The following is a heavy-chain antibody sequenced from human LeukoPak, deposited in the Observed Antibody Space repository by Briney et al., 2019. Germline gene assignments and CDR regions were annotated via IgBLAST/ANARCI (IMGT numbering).Heavy chain of an antibody. J-gene: IGHJ6*03. CDR1: GFTFSSYS. Sequence: GGSLRLSCAASGFTFSSYSMNWVRQAPGKGLEWVSYISSSSSTIYYADSVKGRFTISRDNAKNSLYLQMNSLRAEDTAVYYCARYYDFWSGYPPTRYYYMDVWGKGTTVTVSS. CDR2: ISSSSSTI. D-gene: IGHD3-3*01. CDR3: ARYYDFWSGYPPTRYYYMDV. V-gene: IGHV3-48*01.